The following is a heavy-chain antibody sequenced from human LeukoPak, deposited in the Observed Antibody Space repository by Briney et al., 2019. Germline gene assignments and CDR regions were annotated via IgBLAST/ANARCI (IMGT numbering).Heavy chain of an antibody. CDR1: GFILDSHA. V-gene: IGHV3-23*01. D-gene: IGHD3-16*01. Sequence: GGSLRLSCAASGFILDSHAMAWVRQAPGKGLEWVSGINDNGAETYYASSVRGRFTVYRDNSKNTLFLQMNRLRVEDTAVYYCAQDAFMFGQHHFHYWGQGTLVAVSS. CDR3: AQDAFMFGQHHFHY. CDR2: INDNGAET. J-gene: IGHJ4*02.